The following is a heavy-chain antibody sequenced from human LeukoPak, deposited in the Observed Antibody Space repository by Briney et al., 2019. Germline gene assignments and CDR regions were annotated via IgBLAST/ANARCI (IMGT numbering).Heavy chain of an antibody. Sequence: PSQTLSLTCTVSGGSISSGGYYWSWIRQHTGKGLEWSGYIYYSGSTYYNPSLKSRVTISVDTSKNQFSLKLSSVTAADTAVYYCARAYGDYRNWFYPWGQGTLVTVSS. CDR1: GGSISSGGYY. CDR3: ARAYGDYRNWFYP. D-gene: IGHD4-17*01. CDR2: IYYSGST. J-gene: IGHJ5*02. V-gene: IGHV4-31*03.